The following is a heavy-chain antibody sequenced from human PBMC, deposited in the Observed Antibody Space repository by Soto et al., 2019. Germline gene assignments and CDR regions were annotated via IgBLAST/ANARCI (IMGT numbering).Heavy chain of an antibody. V-gene: IGHV5-51*01. D-gene: IGHD2-8*01. CDR3: ARRLYHGYCTDGVCYSYDY. Sequence: GESLKISCHSFGYTFTAYWIAWGRQMPGKGLEWMGIIFPADSEIRYSPSFRGHVTISADKSISTAYLQWSSLEASDTAMYYCARRLYHGYCTDGVCYSYDYCGQGTPVTVSS. J-gene: IGHJ4*02. CDR1: GYTFTAYW. CDR2: IFPADSEI.